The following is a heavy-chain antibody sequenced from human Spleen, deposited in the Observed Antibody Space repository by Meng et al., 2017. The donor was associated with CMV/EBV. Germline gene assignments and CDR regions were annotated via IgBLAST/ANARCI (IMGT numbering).Heavy chain of an antibody. J-gene: IGHJ5*01. Sequence: GESLKISCAASGFYFPSYTMNWVRQAPGKGLELVSAISSGGGSIYYADSVKGRFTISRDNAKNSLFLQMNSLTVEDTAVYYCARDSDGDYLYNWFDSWGQGTLVTVSS. CDR3: ARDSDGDYLYNWFDS. D-gene: IGHD4-17*01. CDR1: GFYFPSYT. V-gene: IGHV3-21*06. CDR2: ISSGGGSI.